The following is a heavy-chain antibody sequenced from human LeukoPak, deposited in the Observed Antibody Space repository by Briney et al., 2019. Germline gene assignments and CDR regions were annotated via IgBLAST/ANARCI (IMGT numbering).Heavy chain of an antibody. D-gene: IGHD6-13*01. CDR2: INHSGST. V-gene: IGHV4-34*01. Sequence: PSETLSLTCAVYGGSFSGYYWSWIRQPPGKGLEWIGEINHSGSTNYNPSLKSRVTISVDTSKNQFSLKLSSVTAADTAVYYCARTPLGDSSWVSWGQGTLVTVSS. J-gene: IGHJ5*02. CDR1: GGSFSGYY. CDR3: ARTPLGDSSWVS.